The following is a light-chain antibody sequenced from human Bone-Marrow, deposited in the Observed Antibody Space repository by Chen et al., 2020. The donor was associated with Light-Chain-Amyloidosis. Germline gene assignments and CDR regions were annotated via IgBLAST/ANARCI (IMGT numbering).Light chain of an antibody. Sequence: SYVLTPPSSVSVAPGQPATIACGGNNIGSTSVHWYQQTPGQAPLLVVYDDSDRPSGIPARLSGSNSGNTATLTISRVEAGDEADYYCQVWDRSSDRPVFGGGTKLTVL. CDR2: DDS. V-gene: IGLV3-21*02. J-gene: IGLJ3*02. CDR3: QVWDRSSDRPV. CDR1: NIGSTS.